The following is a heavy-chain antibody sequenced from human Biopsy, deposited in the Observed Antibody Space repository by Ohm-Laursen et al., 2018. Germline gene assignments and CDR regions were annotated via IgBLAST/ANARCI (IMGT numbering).Heavy chain of an antibody. CDR2: IYNTERT. Sequence: SDTLSLTWAVSGGSISNYYWNWIRQTPGKGLEWIGFIYNTERTNYNPSLKSRVTISLDTSKNQFSLELSSVIPSDTAVYYCAIDRVPRRGVMPVYYYGMDVWGQGSTVTVSS. D-gene: IGHD2-21*01. J-gene: IGHJ6*02. CDR1: GGSISNYY. V-gene: IGHV4-59*01. CDR3: AIDRVPRRGVMPVYYYGMDV.